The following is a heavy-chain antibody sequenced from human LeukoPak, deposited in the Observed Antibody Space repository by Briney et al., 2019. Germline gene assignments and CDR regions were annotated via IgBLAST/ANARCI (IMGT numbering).Heavy chain of an antibody. J-gene: IGHJ6*02. CDR1: GISITTYY. V-gene: IGHV4-59*01. CDR3: ARDSWDYIAMDV. CDR2: VHHTGSA. D-gene: IGHD4/OR15-4a*01. Sequence: PSETLSLTCTVSGISITTYYWSWIRQSPGKGLEWIGYVHHTGSADYNPSLRSRATISLDTSKNQFSLKLTSATAADTAVYYCARDSWDYIAMDVWGPGTTVIVS.